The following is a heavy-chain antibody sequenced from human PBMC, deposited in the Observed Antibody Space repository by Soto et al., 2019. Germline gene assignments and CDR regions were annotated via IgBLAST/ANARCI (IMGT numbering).Heavy chain of an antibody. J-gene: IGHJ4*02. V-gene: IGHV3-23*01. CDR2: ISVRDGST. CDR3: ASGYCSGGSCYSGVLDY. CDR1: GFTFSNYA. Sequence: GGSLRLSCASSGFTFSNYAMSWVRQAPGKGLDWVSTISVRDGSTYYADSVKGRFTISRDNSKNTLYLQMNSLRAEDTAVYYCASGYCSGGSCYSGVLDYWGQGTLVTVSS. D-gene: IGHD2-15*01.